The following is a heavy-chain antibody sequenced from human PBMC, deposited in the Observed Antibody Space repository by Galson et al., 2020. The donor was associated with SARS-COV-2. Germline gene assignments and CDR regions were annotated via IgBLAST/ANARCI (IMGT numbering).Heavy chain of an antibody. Sequence: GESLKISCTTSVFTFGDHAISLFRQTPGKGLGWVGFIRNKAHGGTTEYAPSVKVTFTISRDDYKSISYPQMHSLQTDHTAVYYCTRLYYYDLRSFSCHALDIWGQGTMVTVSS. CDR1: VFTFGDHA. J-gene: IGHJ3*02. D-gene: IGHD3-22*01. CDR2: IRNKAHGGTT. CDR3: TRLYYYDLRSFSCHALDI. V-gene: IGHV3-49*03.